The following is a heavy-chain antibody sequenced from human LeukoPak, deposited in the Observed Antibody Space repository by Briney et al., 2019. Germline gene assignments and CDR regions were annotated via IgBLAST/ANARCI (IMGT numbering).Heavy chain of an antibody. J-gene: IGHJ4*02. CDR1: GYTFTGYY. D-gene: IGHD3-3*01. CDR3: ARTVEYYDFWSGPQYYFDY. Sequence: ASVKVSCKASGYTFTGYYMHWERQAPGQGLEWMGWINPNSGGTNYAQKFQGRVTMTRDTSISTAYMELSSLRSEDTAVYYCARTVEYYDFWSGPQYYFDYWGQGTLVTVSS. CDR2: INPNSGGT. V-gene: IGHV1-2*02.